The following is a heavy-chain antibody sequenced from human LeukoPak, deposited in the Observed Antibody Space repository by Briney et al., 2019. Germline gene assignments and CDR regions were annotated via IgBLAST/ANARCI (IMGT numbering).Heavy chain of an antibody. CDR3: AKGSYYYGSGAQYYFDY. J-gene: IGHJ4*02. Sequence: ASVKVSCKASGYTFTGFYIHWVRQAPGQGLEWMGWINPDSGGTNYAQRFQGRVTMTRDTSISTAYMELSRLRAEDTTVYYCAKGSYYYGSGAQYYFDYWGQGTLVTVSS. CDR2: INPDSGGT. V-gene: IGHV1-2*02. CDR1: GYTFTGFY. D-gene: IGHD3-10*01.